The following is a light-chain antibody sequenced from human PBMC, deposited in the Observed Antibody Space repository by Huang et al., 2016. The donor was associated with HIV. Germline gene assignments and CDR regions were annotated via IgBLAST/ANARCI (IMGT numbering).Light chain of an antibody. J-gene: IGKJ1*01. CDR3: QQYYSSPQT. CDR1: QGIRYS. Sequence: DIQMTQSPSYLSASIGDRVTITCRASQGIRYSLAWYHQKPGKAPKLLLFDASGLESGVPSRFSGSGSGTDFTLTISSLQPDDFATYYCQQYYSSPQTFGQGTKVEIK. CDR2: DAS. V-gene: IGKV1-NL1*01.